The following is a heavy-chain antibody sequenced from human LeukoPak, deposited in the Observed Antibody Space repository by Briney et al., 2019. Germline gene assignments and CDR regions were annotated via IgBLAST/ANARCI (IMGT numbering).Heavy chain of an antibody. CDR1: GYTFTGYY. V-gene: IGHV1-2*04. CDR3: ARDRGSPDRTTGRSYGMDV. Sequence: ASVKVSCKASGYTFTGYYMHWVRQAPGQGLEWMGWINPNSGGTYYAQKFQGWVTMTRDTSISTAYMELSRLRSDDTAVYYCARDRGSPDRTTGRSYGMDVWGKGTTVTVSS. J-gene: IGHJ6*04. CDR2: INPNSGGT. D-gene: IGHD1-1*01.